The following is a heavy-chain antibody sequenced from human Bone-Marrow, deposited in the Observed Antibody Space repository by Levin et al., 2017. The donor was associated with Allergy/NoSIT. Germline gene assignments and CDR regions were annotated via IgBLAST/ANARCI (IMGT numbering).Heavy chain of an antibody. D-gene: IGHD6-19*01. CDR2: TSHDEGNK. V-gene: IGHV3-30-3*01. J-gene: IGHJ4*02. Sequence: PGGSLRLSCVASGFTFSGQAMHWVRQVPGKGLEWVAATSHDEGNKYYADSVKGRFTISRDNSKNTLFLQMNSLRAEDTAVYYCATSPGVAVAANKWYFAYWGQGTLVTVSS. CDR1: GFTFSGQA. CDR3: ATSPGVAVAANKWYFAY.